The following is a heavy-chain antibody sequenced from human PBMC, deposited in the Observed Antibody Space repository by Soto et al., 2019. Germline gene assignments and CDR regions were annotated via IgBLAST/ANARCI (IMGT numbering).Heavy chain of an antibody. CDR2: IYYSGST. D-gene: IGHD2-15*01. V-gene: IGHV4-59*01. CDR3: ARNGDNCSGGSCYGYYYYYMDV. CDR1: GGSISSYY. J-gene: IGHJ6*03. Sequence: QVQLQESGPGLVKPSETLSLTCTVSGGSISSYYWSWIRQPPGKGLEWIGYIYYSGSTNYNPSLKSRVPISVDTSKNQFSLKLSSVTAADTAVYYCARNGDNCSGGSCYGYYYYYMDVWGKGTTVTVSS.